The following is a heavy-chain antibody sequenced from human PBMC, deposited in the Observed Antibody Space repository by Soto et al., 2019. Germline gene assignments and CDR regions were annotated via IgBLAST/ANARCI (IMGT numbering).Heavy chain of an antibody. Sequence: EVQLLESGGGSVQPGGSLRLSCAASGFMFSSYAMNWVRQAPGKGLEWVSGISGNGDNTYYADSVKGRFTISRDISRSALYLQMNSLRGEDTAVYYCAKAVWDYWYFDLWGRGTLVTVSS. CDR1: GFMFSSYA. D-gene: IGHD1-26*01. CDR3: AKAVWDYWYFDL. J-gene: IGHJ2*01. CDR2: ISGNGDNT. V-gene: IGHV3-23*01.